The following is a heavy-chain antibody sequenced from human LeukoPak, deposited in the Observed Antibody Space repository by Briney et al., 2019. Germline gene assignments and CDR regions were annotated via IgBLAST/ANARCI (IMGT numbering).Heavy chain of an antibody. CDR3: ARDTRTVAGNSYGDY. Sequence: ASVKVSCKASGYTFTGYYMHWVRQAPGQGLEWMGWINPNSGGTNYAQKFQGWVTMTRDTSISTAYMELSRLRSDDTAVYYCARDTRTVAGNSYGDYWGQGTLVTVSS. D-gene: IGHD6-19*01. CDR1: GYTFTGYY. CDR2: INPNSGGT. J-gene: IGHJ4*02. V-gene: IGHV1-2*04.